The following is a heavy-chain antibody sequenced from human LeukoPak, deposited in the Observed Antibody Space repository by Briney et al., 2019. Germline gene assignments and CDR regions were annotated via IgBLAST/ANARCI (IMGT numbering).Heavy chain of an antibody. CDR3: ARVLLWFGDPSWFDP. CDR2: INHSGST. CDR1: GGSFSGYY. Sequence: SETLSLTCAVYGGSFSGYYWSWIRQPPGKGLEWIGEINHSGSTNYNPSLKSRVTISVDTSKNQFSLKLSSVTAADTAVYYCARVLLWFGDPSWFDPWGQGTLVTVSS. D-gene: IGHD3-10*01. V-gene: IGHV4-34*01. J-gene: IGHJ5*02.